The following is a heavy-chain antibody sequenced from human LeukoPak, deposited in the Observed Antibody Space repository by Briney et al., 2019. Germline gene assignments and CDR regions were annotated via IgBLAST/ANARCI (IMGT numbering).Heavy chain of an antibody. CDR2: ISGSGGST. CDR3: AKDRDIVVVVAASLFDY. D-gene: IGHD2-15*01. J-gene: IGHJ4*02. Sequence: GESLRLSCAASGFSFTNYAVTWVRQALGKGLEWVSAISGSGGSTYYADSVKGQFTISRDSSKNTLYLQMNSLRAEDTAVYYCAKDRDIVVVVAASLFDYWGQGTLVTVSS. CDR1: GFSFTNYA. V-gene: IGHV3-23*01.